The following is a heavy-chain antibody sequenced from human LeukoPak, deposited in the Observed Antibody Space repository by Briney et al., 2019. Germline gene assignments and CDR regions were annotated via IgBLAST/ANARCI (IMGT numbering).Heavy chain of an antibody. D-gene: IGHD3-22*01. CDR2: IYYSGST. CDR1: GGSISSSSYY. V-gene: IGHV4-39*01. Sequence: SETLSLTCTVSGGSISSSSYYWGWIRQPPGKGLEWIGSIYYSGSTYYNPSLKSRVTISVDTSKNQFSLKLSSVTAVDTAVYYCARRGTYYYDSSGYYYGYDYWGQGTLVTVSS. CDR3: ARRGTYYYDSSGYYYGYDY. J-gene: IGHJ4*02.